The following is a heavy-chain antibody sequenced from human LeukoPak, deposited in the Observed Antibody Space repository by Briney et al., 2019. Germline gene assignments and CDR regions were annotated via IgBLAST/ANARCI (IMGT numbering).Heavy chain of an antibody. D-gene: IGHD6-19*01. CDR2: IIPIFGTA. Sequence: SVKVSCKXSGYTFTGYYMHWVRQAPGQGLEWMGRIIPIFGTANYAQKFQGRVTITTDESTSTAYMELSSLRSEDTAVYYCARAGVAVAGTGGGAFDIWGQGTMVTVSS. J-gene: IGHJ3*02. CDR3: ARAGVAVAGTGGGAFDI. CDR1: GYTFTGYY. V-gene: IGHV1-69*05.